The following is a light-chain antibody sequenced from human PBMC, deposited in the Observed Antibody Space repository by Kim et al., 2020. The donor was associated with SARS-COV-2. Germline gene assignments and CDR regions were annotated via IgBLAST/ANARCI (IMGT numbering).Light chain of an antibody. Sequence: EIVLTQSPGTLSLSPGERATLSCRASQTVGSSQLNWYQQKPGQAPRLLIYGASIRATGIPERFSGSGSGTDFTLTISRLEPEDFAVYYCQHFGSSPPYTFGQGTKLEI. CDR1: QTVGSSQ. V-gene: IGKV3-20*01. CDR2: GAS. CDR3: QHFGSSPPYT. J-gene: IGKJ2*01.